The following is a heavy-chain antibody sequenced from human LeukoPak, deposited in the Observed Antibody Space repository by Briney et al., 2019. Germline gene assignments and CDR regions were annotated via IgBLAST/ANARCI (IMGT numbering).Heavy chain of an antibody. V-gene: IGHV3-30*18. Sequence: GGSLRLSCAASVFTFSRYGMHWVRQAPGKGLEWVSVISYDGINKYYADSVKGRFTISRDNSKNTMYLQMNSLRAEDTAVYYCAKDEGGDIFDYWGQGTLVTVSS. CDR2: ISYDGINK. CDR3: AKDEGGDIFDY. J-gene: IGHJ4*02. CDR1: VFTFSRYG. D-gene: IGHD3-16*01.